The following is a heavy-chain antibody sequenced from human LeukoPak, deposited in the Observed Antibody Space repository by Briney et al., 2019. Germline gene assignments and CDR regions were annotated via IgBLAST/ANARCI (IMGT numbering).Heavy chain of an antibody. CDR2: VSGYNGNT. Sequence: ASVKVSCKASGYSFTSNGISWVRQAPGHRLEWMGWVSGYNGNTNYVQKFQGRVTMTTDRSTSTAYMELRSLRSDDTAVYYCAREWRHCSGGNCNTPSGGMDVWGQGTTVTVSS. J-gene: IGHJ6*02. CDR1: GYSFTSNG. V-gene: IGHV1-18*01. CDR3: AREWRHCSGGNCNTPSGGMDV. D-gene: IGHD2-15*01.